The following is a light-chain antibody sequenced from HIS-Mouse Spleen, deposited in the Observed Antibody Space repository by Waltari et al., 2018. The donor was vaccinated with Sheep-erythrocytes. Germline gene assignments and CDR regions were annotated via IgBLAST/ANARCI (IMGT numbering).Light chain of an antibody. Sequence: SYELTQPPSVSVSPGQTASITCSGDKLGDKYACWYQQKPGQSPVLVIYQDSKRPSGFPEVFSGSNSGNTATLTISGTQAMDEADYYCQAWDSSTAVFGGGTKLTVL. V-gene: IGLV3-1*01. CDR2: QDS. CDR3: QAWDSSTAV. J-gene: IGLJ2*01. CDR1: KLGDKY.